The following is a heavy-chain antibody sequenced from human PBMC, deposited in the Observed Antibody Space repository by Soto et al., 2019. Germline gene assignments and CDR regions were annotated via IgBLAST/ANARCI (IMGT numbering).Heavy chain of an antibody. CDR1: GYSFTNFY. V-gene: IGHV1-46*03. D-gene: IGHD4-17*01. J-gene: IGHJ4*02. Sequence: QVQLVQSGAEVKKPGASVKVSCKASGYSFTNFYIHWVRQAPGQGLEWMGTLNPSGGGTSYAPKFQGRLTXXTXTXMSTVNMELSSLRSEDTAVYYCARLHDYCDLTYFDYWGQGTLVTVSS. CDR3: ARLHDYCDLTYFDY. CDR2: LNPSGGGT.